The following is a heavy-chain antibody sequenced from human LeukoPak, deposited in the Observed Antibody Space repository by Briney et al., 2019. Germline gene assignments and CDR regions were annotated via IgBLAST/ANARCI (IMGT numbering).Heavy chain of an antibody. CDR1: GGSISSGAYS. CDR3: ARNYNDVLTGFFNCFDP. CDR2: IYHTGST. Sequence: SETLSLTCSVSGGSISSGAYSWSWIRQPPGTGLEWIGYIYHTGSTYYNPSLESRVTISVDKSSNQFSLKLSSVTAADTAVYYCARNYNDVLTGFFNCFDPWGQGTLVTVSS. J-gene: IGHJ5*02. D-gene: IGHD3-9*01. V-gene: IGHV4-30-2*01.